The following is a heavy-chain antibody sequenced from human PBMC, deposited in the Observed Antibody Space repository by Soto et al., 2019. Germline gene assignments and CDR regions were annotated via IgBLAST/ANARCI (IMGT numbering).Heavy chain of an antibody. D-gene: IGHD3-16*01. CDR2: ISYDGSNK. Sequence: QVQLVESGGGVVQPGRSLRLSCAASGFTFSSYAMHWVRQAPGKGLEWVAVISYDGSNKYYADSVKGRFTISRDNSKNTLYLQMNSLRAEDTAVYYCARHLIRHFVGGYYYYGMDVWGQGTTVTVSS. V-gene: IGHV3-30-3*01. CDR3: ARHLIRHFVGGYYYYGMDV. J-gene: IGHJ6*02. CDR1: GFTFSSYA.